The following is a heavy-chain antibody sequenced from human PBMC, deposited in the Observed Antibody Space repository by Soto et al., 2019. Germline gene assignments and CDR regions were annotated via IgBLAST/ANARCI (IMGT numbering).Heavy chain of an antibody. Sequence: EVQLVESGGGLVKPGGSLRLSCAASGFTFSSYSMNWVRQAPGKGLEWVSSISSSSSYIYYADSVKGRFTISRDNAKNSLYLQMNSMSAEDTAVYYCARETHTIFGVVIPRDYWGQGTLVTVSS. CDR2: ISSSSSYI. V-gene: IGHV3-21*01. CDR3: ARETHTIFGVVIPRDY. J-gene: IGHJ4*02. CDR1: GFTFSSYS. D-gene: IGHD3-3*01.